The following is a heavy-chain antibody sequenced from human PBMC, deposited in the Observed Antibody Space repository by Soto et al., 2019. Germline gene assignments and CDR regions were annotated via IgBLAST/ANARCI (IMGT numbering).Heavy chain of an antibody. V-gene: IGHV3-30-3*01. D-gene: IGHD6-13*01. CDR1: GFTFSSYA. CDR2: ISYDGSNK. CDR3: AKDRWNSSSWPDYYYYYGMDV. J-gene: IGHJ6*02. Sequence: GGSLRLSCAASGFTFSSYAMHWVRQAPGKGLEWVAVISYDGSNKYYADSVKGRFTISRDNSKNTLYLQMNSLRAEDTAVYYCAKDRWNSSSWPDYYYYYGMDVWGQGTTVTVSS.